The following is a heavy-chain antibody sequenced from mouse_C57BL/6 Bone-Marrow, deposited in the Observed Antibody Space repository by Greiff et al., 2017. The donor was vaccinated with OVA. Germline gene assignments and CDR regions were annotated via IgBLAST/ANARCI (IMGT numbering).Heavy chain of an antibody. J-gene: IGHJ2*01. CDR2: IFPGSGST. CDR3: ARWDYGGRFDY. Sequence: QVQLQQSGAELMKPGASVKLSCTATGYTFTGYWIAWVKQRPGHGLEWIGEIFPGSGSTTYNEKFKGKATFTADTSSNTAYMQLSSLTTEDSAIYYCARWDYGGRFDYWGQGTTLTVSS. CDR1: GYTFTGYW. D-gene: IGHD1-1*02. V-gene: IGHV1-9*01.